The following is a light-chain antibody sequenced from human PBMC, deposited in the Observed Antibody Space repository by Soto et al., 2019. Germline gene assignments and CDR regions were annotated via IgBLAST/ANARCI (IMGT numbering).Light chain of an antibody. CDR3: AARDDSLGGPYV. J-gene: IGLJ1*01. V-gene: IGLV1-47*01. Sequence: QSVLTQPPSASATPGQRVTISCSGSSSNIAWYRQLPGTSPKLLIYNNNQRPSGVPDRFSGSKSGTSASLAISGLRSEDDGDYYCAARDDSLGGPYVFGTGTKVTVL. CDR1: SSNIA. CDR2: NNN.